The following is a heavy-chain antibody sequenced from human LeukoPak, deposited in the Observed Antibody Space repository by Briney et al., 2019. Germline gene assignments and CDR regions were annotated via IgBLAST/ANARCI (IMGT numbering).Heavy chain of an antibody. J-gene: IGHJ4*02. V-gene: IGHV3-7*02. CDR1: GFTFSTYW. CDR3: ASQRDHYGSGSSPLDY. Sequence: PGGSLRLSCAASGFTFSTYWMSWVRQAPGKGLAWVANIKQGGSEKYYVDFVKGRFTISRDNAKNSLYLQMTSLRAEDTAVYYCASQRDHYGSGSSPLDYWGQGTLVTVSS. D-gene: IGHD3-10*01. CDR2: IKQGGSEK.